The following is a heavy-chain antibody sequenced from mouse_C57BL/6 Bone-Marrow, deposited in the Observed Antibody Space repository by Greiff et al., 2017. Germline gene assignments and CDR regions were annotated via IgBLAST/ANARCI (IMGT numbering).Heavy chain of an antibody. V-gene: IGHV7-3*01. CDR2: IRNKANGYTT. Sequence: EVKLVESGGGLVQPGGSLSLSCAASGFTFTDYYMSWFRQPPGKALEWLGFIRNKANGYTTEYSASVKGRFTISRDNSQSILYLQMNALRAEDSATYYCAREYGSSSYYYAMDYWVKEPQSPSPQ. D-gene: IGHD1-1*01. CDR1: GFTFTDYY. J-gene: IGHJ4*01. CDR3: AREYGSSSYYYAMDY.